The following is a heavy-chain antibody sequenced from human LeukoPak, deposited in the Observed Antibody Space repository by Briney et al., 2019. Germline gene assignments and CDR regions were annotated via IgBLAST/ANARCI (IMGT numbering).Heavy chain of an antibody. CDR3: ARAYCSGGSCYPFDY. V-gene: IGHV3-48*01. J-gene: IGHJ4*02. D-gene: IGHD2-15*01. Sequence: GGSLRLSCAGSGFTFSSYSMNWVRQAPGKGLEWVTYISSSSSTIYYADSVKRRFTISRDNAKNSLYLQMNSLRAEDTAVYYCARAYCSGGSCYPFDYWGQGTLVTVSS. CDR2: ISSSSSTI. CDR1: GFTFSSYS.